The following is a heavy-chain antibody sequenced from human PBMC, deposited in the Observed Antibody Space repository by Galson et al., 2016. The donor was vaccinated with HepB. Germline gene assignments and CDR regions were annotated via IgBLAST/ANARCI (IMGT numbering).Heavy chain of an antibody. J-gene: IGHJ6*02. CDR1: GFTFSSYS. CDR3: AREKCSGGSCYTPGYYYGMGV. CDR2: ISSSSSTK. V-gene: IGHV3-48*02. D-gene: IGHD2-15*01. Sequence: SQRLSCAASGFTFSSYSMKWVRQAPGKGLEWVSYISSSSSTKYYADSVKGRFTISRDNAKNSLYLQMNSLRDEDTAVYYCAREKCSGGSCYTPGYYYGMGVWGQGTTVTVSS.